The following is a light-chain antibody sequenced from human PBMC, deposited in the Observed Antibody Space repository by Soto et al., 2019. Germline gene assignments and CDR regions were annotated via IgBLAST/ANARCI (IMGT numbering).Light chain of an antibody. CDR3: AAWDDSLNGYV. V-gene: IGLV1-36*01. CDR2: YDD. Sequence: QSVLTQPPAVSEAPRQRVTISCSGSSSNIGNNGVNWYQQLPGKAPKLLIYYDDLLSSGVSDRFSGSKSGTSASLAISGRQSEDEADYYFAAWDDSLNGYVFGIGTKVTVL. CDR1: SSNIGNNG. J-gene: IGLJ1*01.